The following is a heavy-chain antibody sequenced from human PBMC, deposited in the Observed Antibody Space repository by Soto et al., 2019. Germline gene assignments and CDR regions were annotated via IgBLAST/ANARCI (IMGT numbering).Heavy chain of an antibody. D-gene: IGHD4-4*01. CDR3: ARTPIPRPPTAFDY. V-gene: IGHV4-4*02. J-gene: IGHJ4*02. CDR1: GGSISSSNW. Sequence: SETLSLTCAVSGGSISSSNWWSWVRQPPGKGLEWIGEIYHSGSTNYNPSLKSRVTISVDKSKNQFSLKLSSVTAADTAVYYCARTPIPRPPTAFDYWGQGTLDTGSS. CDR2: IYHSGST.